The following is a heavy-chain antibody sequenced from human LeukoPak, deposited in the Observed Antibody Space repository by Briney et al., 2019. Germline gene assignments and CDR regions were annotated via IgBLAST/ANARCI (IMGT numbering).Heavy chain of an antibody. CDR2: INHSGST. J-gene: IGHJ4*02. CDR3: ARDDLQVGFDY. V-gene: IGHV4-34*01. Sequence: SETLSLTCAVYGGSFSGYFWSWIRQPPGKGLEWIGEINHSGSTNYNPSLKSRVTISVDTSKNQFSLKVSSVTAADTAVYYCARDDLQVGFDYWGQGTLVTVSS. CDR1: GGSFSGYF. D-gene: IGHD3-3*01.